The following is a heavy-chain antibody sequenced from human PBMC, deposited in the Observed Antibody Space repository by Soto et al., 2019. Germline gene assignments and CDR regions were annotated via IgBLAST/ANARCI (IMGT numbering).Heavy chain of an antibody. J-gene: IGHJ6*03. V-gene: IGHV4-34*01. Sequence: SETLSLTCAVYGGSFSGYYWSWIRQPPGKGLEWIGEINHSGSTNYNPSLKSRVTISVDTSKNQFSLKLSSVTAADTAVYYCARSRVVAATGQRNYYYYMDVWGKGTTVTVSS. D-gene: IGHD2-15*01. CDR1: GGSFSGYY. CDR3: ARSRVVAATGQRNYYYYMDV. CDR2: INHSGST.